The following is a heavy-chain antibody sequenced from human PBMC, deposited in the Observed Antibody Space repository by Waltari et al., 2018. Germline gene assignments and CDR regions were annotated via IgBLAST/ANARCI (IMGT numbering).Heavy chain of an antibody. CDR3: VRGGLTSSWYWIF. D-gene: IGHD6-13*01. V-gene: IGHV3-7*01. CDR2: IKRDGSEQ. CDR1: GFPFRQLW. J-gene: IGHJ4*02. Sequence: EVQLVESGGGLVQRGDSLRLPWSASGFPFRQLWMSWVRQAPGKGLEWVDNIKRDGSEQYYLDSVKGRFTVSRDNAKSSLYLQMNSLRAEDTAIYYCVRGGLTSSWYWIFWGQGTPVTVSS.